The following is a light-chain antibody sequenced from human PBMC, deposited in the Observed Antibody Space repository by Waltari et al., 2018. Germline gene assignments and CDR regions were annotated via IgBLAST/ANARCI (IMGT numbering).Light chain of an antibody. J-gene: IGKJ4*01. V-gene: IGKV3-20*01. CDR3: QQYAGSPIT. CDR2: GES. Sequence: EIVLTQPPGTLSLSPGERATLSCRATQSVSPSNLAWYQQKGGQAPRLLIYGESSSATGIPDRFSGSGSGADFTLSISRLEPEDYGVYYCQQYAGSPITFGGGTKVEI. CDR1: QSVSPSN.